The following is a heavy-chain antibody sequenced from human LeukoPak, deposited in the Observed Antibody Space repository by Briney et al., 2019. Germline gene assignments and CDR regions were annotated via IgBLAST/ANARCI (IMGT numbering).Heavy chain of an antibody. CDR1: GFTFSSYG. CDR3: AKDHVLRYFDWLDMDV. Sequence: GGSLRLSCAASGFTFSSYGMHWVRQAPGKGLEWVAFIRYDGSNKYYADSVKGRFTISRDNSKNTLYLQMNSLRAEDTAVYYCAKDHVLRYFDWLDMDVWGKGTTVTISS. CDR2: IRYDGSNK. D-gene: IGHD3-9*01. J-gene: IGHJ6*03. V-gene: IGHV3-30*02.